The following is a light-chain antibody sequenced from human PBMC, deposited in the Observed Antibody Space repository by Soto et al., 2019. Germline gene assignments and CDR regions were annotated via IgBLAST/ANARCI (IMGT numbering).Light chain of an antibody. J-gene: IGKJ1*01. CDR1: QSVRSSY. Sequence: EIVLTHSPGTLSLSPGERATLSCRASQSVRSSYLAWYQQKPGQAPRLLIYLASSRATGIPDRFSGSGSGTDFTLTISRLEPEDFAVYYCQQYGSSPPWTFGQGTKVDIK. CDR3: QQYGSSPPWT. CDR2: LAS. V-gene: IGKV3-20*01.